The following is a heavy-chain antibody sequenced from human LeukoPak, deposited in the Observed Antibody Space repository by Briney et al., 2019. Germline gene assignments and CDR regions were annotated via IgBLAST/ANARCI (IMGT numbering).Heavy chain of an antibody. CDR3: GALGGSIY. CDR1: GFTFSSYD. V-gene: IGHV3-13*01. J-gene: IGHJ4*02. D-gene: IGHD1-26*01. Sequence: QPGGSLRLSCAASGFTFSSYDVHWVRQATGRGLEWVSAMGTAGDTYYAGSVKGRFTMSREDAKNSVYLQMNSLRAGDTAVYYCGALGGSIYWGQGTVVTVSS. CDR2: MGTAGDT.